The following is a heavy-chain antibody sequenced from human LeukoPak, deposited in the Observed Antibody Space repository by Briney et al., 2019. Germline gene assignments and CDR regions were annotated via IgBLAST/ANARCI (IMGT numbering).Heavy chain of an antibody. Sequence: PGGSLRLSCAASGFTFSIAWMSWVRQAPGEGLEWVASISAGGLNTYYADAVEGRFSISRDNSKDTVFLQMNSLRAEDTALYYCAKYSTSIIRGAFDFWGQGTMVTVSS. J-gene: IGHJ3*01. CDR1: GFTFSIAW. CDR2: ISAGGLNT. V-gene: IGHV3-23*01. D-gene: IGHD3-10*01. CDR3: AKYSTSIIRGAFDF.